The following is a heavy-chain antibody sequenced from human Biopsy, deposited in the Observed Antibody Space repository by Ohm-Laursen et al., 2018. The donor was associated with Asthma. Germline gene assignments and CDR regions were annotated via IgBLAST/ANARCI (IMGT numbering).Heavy chain of an antibody. CDR3: VKALGGGDGFDV. V-gene: IGHV3-23*01. J-gene: IGHJ3*01. Sequence: SLRLSCAASGFAFNNSSMTWVRQAPGKGLEWVSSISASGVRTFYADSVKGRFTVSRDSSRNTLYLQLSTLRVEDTAVYFCVKALGGGDGFDVWGLGTTVTVSS. CDR1: GFAFNNSS. CDR2: ISASGVRT.